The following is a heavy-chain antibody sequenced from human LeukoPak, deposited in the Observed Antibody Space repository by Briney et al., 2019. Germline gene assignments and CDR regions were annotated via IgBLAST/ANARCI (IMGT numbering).Heavy chain of an antibody. D-gene: IGHD3-16*01. CDR3: ARGLYLGEFDY. CDR1: GFTVSSNY. V-gene: IGHV3-53*01. J-gene: IGHJ4*02. Sequence: PGGSLRLSCAASGFTVSSNYMSWVRQAPGKGLEWVSVIYSGGSTYYADSVKGRFTISRDNSKNTLHLQMNSLRAEDTAVYYCARGLYLGEFDYWGQGTLVTVSS. CDR2: IYSGGST.